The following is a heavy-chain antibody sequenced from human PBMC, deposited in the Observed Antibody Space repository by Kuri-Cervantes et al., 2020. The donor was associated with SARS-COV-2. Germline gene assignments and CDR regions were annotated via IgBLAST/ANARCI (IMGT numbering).Heavy chain of an antibody. CDR2: ISAYNGNT. V-gene: IGHV1-18*01. Sequence: ASVKVSCKASGYTFTSYGISWVRQAPGQGLEWMGWISAYNGNTNYAQKLQGRVAMTTDTSTSTAYMELRSLRSDDTAVYYCARVQIWGPSSPFDYWGQGTLVTVSS. CDR3: ARVQIWGPSSPFDY. D-gene: IGHD7-27*01. J-gene: IGHJ4*02. CDR1: GYTFTSYG.